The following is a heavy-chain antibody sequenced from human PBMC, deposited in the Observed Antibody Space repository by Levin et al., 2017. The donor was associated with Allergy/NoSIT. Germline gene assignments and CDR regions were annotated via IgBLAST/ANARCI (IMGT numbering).Heavy chain of an antibody. D-gene: IGHD6-13*01. CDR1: GFTFDDYA. J-gene: IGHJ4*02. CDR2: ISWNSGSI. V-gene: IGHV3-9*01. Sequence: GGSLRLSCAASGFTFDDYAMHWVRQAPGKGLEWVSGISWNSGSIGYADSVKGRFTISRDNAKNSLYLQMNSLRAEDTALYYCAKDMRRGIAAADLDYWGQGTLVTVSS. CDR3: AKDMRRGIAAADLDY.